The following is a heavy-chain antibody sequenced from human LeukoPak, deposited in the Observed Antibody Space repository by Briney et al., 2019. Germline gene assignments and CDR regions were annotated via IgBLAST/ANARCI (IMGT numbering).Heavy chain of an antibody. J-gene: IGHJ5*02. CDR3: ARSHIPWLPNWFDP. V-gene: IGHV4-59*01. D-gene: IGHD6-19*01. CDR1: GGSISSYY. Sequence: SETLSLTCTVSGGSISSYYWSWIRQPPGKGLGYIGYIYYSGSTNYNPSLKSRVTISVDTSKNQFSLKLSSVTAADTAVYYCARSHIPWLPNWFDPWGQGTLVTVSS. CDR2: IYYSGST.